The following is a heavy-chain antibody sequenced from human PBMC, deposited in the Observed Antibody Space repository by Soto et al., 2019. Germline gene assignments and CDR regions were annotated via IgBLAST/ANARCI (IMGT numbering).Heavy chain of an antibody. CDR1: GGTFSSDS. D-gene: IGHD2-15*01. CDR2: IIPMFDTP. J-gene: IGHJ4*02. V-gene: IGHV1-69*12. CDR3: ARSGGLDRDFNY. Sequence: QVQLVQSGAEVKKPGSSVKVSCKASGGTFSSDSFSWVRQAPGQGLERMGGIIPMFDTPIYAQKFQDRVTXXAXXSPSTACMPLSSLRSGDTAVYYCARSGGLDRDFNYWGQGSLVTVSS.